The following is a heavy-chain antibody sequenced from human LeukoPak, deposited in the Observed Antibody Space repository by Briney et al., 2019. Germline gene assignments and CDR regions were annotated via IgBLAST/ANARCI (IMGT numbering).Heavy chain of an antibody. CDR3: AALAARRLPLLYTGYEDTKWGFFHD. V-gene: IGHV4-34*01. CDR2: IDQSGNT. CDR1: RGSFRNYH. Sequence: PSETLSLTCAVSRGSFRNYHFSWIRQAPGKGLEWIGEIDQSGNTNYNPSLQRRVTMSLDTSNFQFSLKLNSLTTADTATYYCAALAARRLPLLYTGYEDTKWGFFHDWGQGNLVIVSP. J-gene: IGHJ4*02. D-gene: IGHD5-12*01.